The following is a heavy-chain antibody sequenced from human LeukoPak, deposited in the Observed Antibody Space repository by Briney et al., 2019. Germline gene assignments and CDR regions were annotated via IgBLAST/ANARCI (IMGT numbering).Heavy chain of an antibody. D-gene: IGHD1-26*01. CDR3: ARPTYSGSYYWFDY. CDR2: IWYDGSNK. Sequence: PGGSLRLSCAASGFTFSSYEMNWVRQAPGKGLEWVAVIWYDGSNKYYADSVKGRFTISRDNSKNTLYLQMNSLRAEDTAVYYCARPTYSGSYYWFDYWGQGTLVTVSS. CDR1: GFTFSSYE. V-gene: IGHV3-33*08. J-gene: IGHJ4*02.